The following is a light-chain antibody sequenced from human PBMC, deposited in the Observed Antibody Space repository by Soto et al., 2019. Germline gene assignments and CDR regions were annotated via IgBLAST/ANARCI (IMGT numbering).Light chain of an antibody. CDR3: AAWDDSLNGYV. Sequence: VLTQSPSASGTPGQRVTISCSGSSSNIGSNTVNWYQQLPGTAPKLLIYSNNQRPSGVPDRFSGSKSGTSASLAISGLQSEDEADYYCAAWDDSLNGYVFGTGTKVTVL. J-gene: IGLJ1*01. V-gene: IGLV1-44*01. CDR1: SSNIGSNT. CDR2: SNN.